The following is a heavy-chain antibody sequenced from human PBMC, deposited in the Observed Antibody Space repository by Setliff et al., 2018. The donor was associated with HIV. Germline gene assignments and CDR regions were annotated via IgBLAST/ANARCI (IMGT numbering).Heavy chain of an antibody. D-gene: IGHD5-12*01. Sequence: PSETLSLTCAVYGQSISGYYWSWIRQTPGKGLEWIGYIDYSGSTNYNTSLRSRVTISLDTSKNQFSLKLSSVTAADTAVYYCARERRGGYSGYDSHWYFDLWGRGTLVTVSS. J-gene: IGHJ2*01. V-gene: IGHV4-59*01. CDR2: IDYSGST. CDR1: GQSISGYY. CDR3: ARERRGGYSGYDSHWYFDL.